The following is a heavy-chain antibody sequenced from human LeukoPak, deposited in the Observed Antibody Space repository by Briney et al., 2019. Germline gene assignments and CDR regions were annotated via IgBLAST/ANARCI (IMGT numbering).Heavy chain of an antibody. Sequence: PSGTLSLTCAVSGGSITGSNWWTWVRQPPGRGLEWIGEIYHSGSTNYNPPLKSRVTISVDKSNNQFSLKLNSMTAADTAVYYCARNAGNSDVDYWGQGILVTVSS. V-gene: IGHV4-4*02. J-gene: IGHJ4*02. CDR3: ARNAGNSDVDY. D-gene: IGHD4-23*01. CDR2: IYHSGST. CDR1: GGSITGSNW.